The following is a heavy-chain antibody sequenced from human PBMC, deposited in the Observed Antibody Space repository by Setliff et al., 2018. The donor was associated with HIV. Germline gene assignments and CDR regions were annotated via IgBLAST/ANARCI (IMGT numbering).Heavy chain of an antibody. CDR1: GGSFSGYY. CDR3: ARCGVVILRGLDV. D-gene: IGHD3-3*01. Sequence: SETLSLTCAVYGGSFSGYYWSWIRQPPGKGLEWIGQINHSGSTRYNPSLKSRVTISVDTSKNQFSLKVNSVTAADTAVYYCARCGVVILRGLDVWGKGTTVTVSS. V-gene: IGHV4-34*01. J-gene: IGHJ6*04. CDR2: INHSGST.